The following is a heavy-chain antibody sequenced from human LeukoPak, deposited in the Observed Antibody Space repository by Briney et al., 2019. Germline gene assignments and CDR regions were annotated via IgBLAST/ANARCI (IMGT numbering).Heavy chain of an antibody. CDR3: ARAGYYYDSSGYYYY. Sequence: SVKVSCKASGGTFSSYAISWVRQAPGQGLEWMGRIIPILGIANYAQKFQGRVTITADKSTSTAYMELSSLRSEDTAVYYCARAGYYYDSSGYYYYWGQGTLVTVSS. J-gene: IGHJ4*02. V-gene: IGHV1-69*04. CDR2: IIPILGIA. D-gene: IGHD3-22*01. CDR1: GGTFSSYA.